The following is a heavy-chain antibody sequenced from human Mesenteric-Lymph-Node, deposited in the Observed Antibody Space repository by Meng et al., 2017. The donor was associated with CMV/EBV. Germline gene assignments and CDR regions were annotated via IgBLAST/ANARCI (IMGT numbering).Heavy chain of an antibody. CDR2: IYYSGSTY. V-gene: IGHV4-39*01. D-gene: IGHD5-18*01. CDR1: GGSISSSSSY. J-gene: IGHJ4*02. Sequence: QLQLQESGPGLVKPSATLSLTFTVSGGSISSSSSYWGWIRQPPGKGLEWIGYIYYSGSTYYYNPSLKTRVTISVDTSKNQFSLKLSSVTAADTAVYYCARHSALLVTNFDYWGQGTLVTVSS. CDR3: ARHSALLVTNFDY.